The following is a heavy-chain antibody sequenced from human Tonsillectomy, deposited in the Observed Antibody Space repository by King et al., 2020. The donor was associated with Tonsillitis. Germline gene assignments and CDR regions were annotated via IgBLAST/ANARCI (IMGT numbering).Heavy chain of an antibody. V-gene: IGHV3-23*04. D-gene: IGHD6-13*01. CDR2: IRGSGSIT. CDR1: GFTFSSYA. Sequence: VQLVESGGGLVQPGGSLRLSCAASGFTFSSYAMSWVRQAPGKGLEWVSAIRGSGSITYYTDSVKGRFTISRDNPKNTLYLQMNSLRAVDTAIYYCAKDTTRTRIAAATDHWGQGTLVTVSS. J-gene: IGHJ4*02. CDR3: AKDTTRTRIAAATDH.